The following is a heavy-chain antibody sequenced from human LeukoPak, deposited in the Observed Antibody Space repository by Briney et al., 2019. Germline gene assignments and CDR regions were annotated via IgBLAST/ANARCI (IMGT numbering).Heavy chain of an antibody. Sequence: ASVKVSCKASGYTFTGYYMHWVRQAPGQGLEWMGRINPNSGGTNYAQKFQGRVTTTRDTSISTAYMELSRLRSDDTAVYYCARDRDYYDSSGYNYWGQGTLVTVSS. D-gene: IGHD3-22*01. V-gene: IGHV1-2*06. CDR1: GYTFTGYY. CDR3: ARDRDYYDSSGYNY. CDR2: INPNSGGT. J-gene: IGHJ4*02.